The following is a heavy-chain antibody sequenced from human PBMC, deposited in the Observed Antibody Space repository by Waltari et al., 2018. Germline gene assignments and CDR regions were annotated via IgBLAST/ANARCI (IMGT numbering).Heavy chain of an antibody. CDR2: IKCDGCDA. D-gene: IGHD3-22*01. V-gene: IGHV3-74*01. Sequence: EEQLVESGGGLIQTGESLRVSCAVSVFTFNTYWMNWDRPSPGRGLVWVAPIKCDGCDASYADFVKCRFTISRDNGKNTVYLQMKSLGAEDTAVYFCARVARKTYSSPVPGRDYYYGMDVWGLGTTVTVSS. J-gene: IGHJ6*02. CDR3: ARVARKTYSSPVPGRDYYYGMDV. CDR1: VFTFNTYW.